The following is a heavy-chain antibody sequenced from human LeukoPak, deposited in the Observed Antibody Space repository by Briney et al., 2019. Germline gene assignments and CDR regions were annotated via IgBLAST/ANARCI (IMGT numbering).Heavy chain of an antibody. D-gene: IGHD3-10*01. Sequence: GGSLRLSCAASGFTFSSYDMHWVRHATGKGLEWVSAIGTAGDTYYPGSVKGRFTISRENAKNSLYLQMNSLRAEDTAVYYCAVRYYGSGSYVSGMDVWGQGTTVTVSS. J-gene: IGHJ6*02. CDR1: GFTFSSYD. CDR3: AVRYYGSGSYVSGMDV. V-gene: IGHV3-13*01. CDR2: IGTAGDT.